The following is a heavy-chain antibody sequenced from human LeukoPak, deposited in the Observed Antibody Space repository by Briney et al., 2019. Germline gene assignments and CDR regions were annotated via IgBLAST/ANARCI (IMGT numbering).Heavy chain of an antibody. CDR1: GCTFTRNF. V-gene: IGHV1-46*01. CDR3: ARESCSGGSCYYFDY. J-gene: IGHJ4*02. CDR2: FNPSGGSA. Sequence: AASVKVSCKASGCTFTRNFMHWVRQAPGHGLEWMGVFNPSGGSATYSQNFQGRVTMTRDTSTSTVFMEMSSLRSEDTAVYYCARESCSGGSCYYFDYWGQGTLVTVSS. D-gene: IGHD2-15*01.